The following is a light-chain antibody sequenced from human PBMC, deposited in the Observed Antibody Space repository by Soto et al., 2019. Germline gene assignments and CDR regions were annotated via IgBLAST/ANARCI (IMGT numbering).Light chain of an antibody. CDR3: MQSTQFPRT. J-gene: IGKJ4*01. CDR1: QSLRQSAGETY. CDR2: EVS. V-gene: IGKV2D-29*01. Sequence: DIVLTQTPVSLSVTPGQPASISCKSSQSLRQSAGETYLYCYVQKPGQPPQLLIHEVSNRLSGVPERFSGSGSGTDFTLEISRVEAEDVGLYSCMQSTQFPRTFGGGTRVDIK.